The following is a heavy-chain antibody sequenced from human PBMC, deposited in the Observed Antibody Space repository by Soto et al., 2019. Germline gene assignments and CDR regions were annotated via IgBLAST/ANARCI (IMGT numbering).Heavy chain of an antibody. CDR2: IYHSGST. Sequence: SETLSLTCAVSGYSISSGYYWGWIRQPPGKGLEWIGSIYHSGSTYYNPSLKSRVTISVDTSKNQFSLKLSSVTAADTAVYYCARDEGFGEWYYYYYYGMDVWGQGTTVTVSS. J-gene: IGHJ6*02. CDR3: ARDEGFGEWYYYYYYGMDV. V-gene: IGHV4-38-2*02. D-gene: IGHD3-10*01. CDR1: GYSISSGYY.